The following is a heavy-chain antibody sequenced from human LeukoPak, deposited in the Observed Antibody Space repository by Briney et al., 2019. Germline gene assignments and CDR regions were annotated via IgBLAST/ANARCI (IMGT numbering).Heavy chain of an antibody. D-gene: IGHD4-23*01. Sequence: GGPLRLSCAASGFTFSSYWMHWVRQAPGKGLVWVSRINSDGSSTSYADSVKGRFTISRDNAKNTLYLQMNSLRAEDTAVYYCARTTTVAPRGFDYWGQGTLVTVSS. J-gene: IGHJ4*02. CDR3: ARTTTVAPRGFDY. V-gene: IGHV3-74*01. CDR2: INSDGSST. CDR1: GFTFSSYW.